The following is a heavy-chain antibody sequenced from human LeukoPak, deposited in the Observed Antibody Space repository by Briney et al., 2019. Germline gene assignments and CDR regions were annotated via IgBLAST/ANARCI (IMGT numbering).Heavy chain of an antibody. Sequence: GGSLRLSCAASGFTVSSNYMSWVRQAPEKGLEWVANIKHDGSEKYYVDLVKGRFTISRDNAKNSLFLQMNSLRAEDTAVYYCARSSAREYCSSTTCYLIGAFDIWGQGTMVTVSS. J-gene: IGHJ3*02. CDR3: ARSSAREYCSSTTCYLIGAFDI. CDR2: IKHDGSEK. CDR1: GFTVSSNY. V-gene: IGHV3-7*01. D-gene: IGHD2-2*01.